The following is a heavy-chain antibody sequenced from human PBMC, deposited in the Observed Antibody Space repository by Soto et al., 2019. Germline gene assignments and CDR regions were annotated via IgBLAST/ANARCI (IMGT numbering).Heavy chain of an antibody. J-gene: IGHJ4*02. Sequence: QVQLQAPGPGLVKPWGTLSLTCTVSGGSHWYSWVRQAPGKGLEWIGQIFHDGRASYDPSLQSPVTISIDKSRNQISLNVPSLTAGDTAIYYCAQHEVYALHSWGQGALVVVSS. D-gene: IGHD2-8*01. V-gene: IGHV4-4*02. CDR1: GGSHW. CDR3: AQHEVYALHS. CDR2: IFHDGRA.